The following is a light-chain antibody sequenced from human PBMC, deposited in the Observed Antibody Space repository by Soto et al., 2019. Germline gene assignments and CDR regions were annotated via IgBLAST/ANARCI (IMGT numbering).Light chain of an antibody. V-gene: IGKV1-5*01. CDR3: QRNKVK. CDR2: NAS. CDR1: QNSHPW. J-gene: IGKJ1*01. Sequence: CPSSLPASVGGRVGKACRARQNSHPWLAWFQLKPGQAPKLLVYNASSLGSGDPSRCSGCGSDIHFALTSVSLQPSDLSSYYSQRNKVKFGQGTKVDIK.